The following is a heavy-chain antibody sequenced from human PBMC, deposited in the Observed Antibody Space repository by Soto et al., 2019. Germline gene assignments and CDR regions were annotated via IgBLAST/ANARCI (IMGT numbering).Heavy chain of an antibody. V-gene: IGHV3-21*01. CDR2: ISNSNKYI. D-gene: IGHD4-17*01. CDR1: GFTFSGYS. CDR3: ARDRSDYGAYDY. J-gene: IGHJ4*02. Sequence: EVQLVESGGGLVKPGGSLRLSCAASGFTFSGYSMNWVRQAPGKGLEWVSFISNSNKYIYYADSVKGRFTISRDNAENSPYLQMNSLRAEDTAVYYCARDRSDYGAYDYWGQGTLVTVSS.